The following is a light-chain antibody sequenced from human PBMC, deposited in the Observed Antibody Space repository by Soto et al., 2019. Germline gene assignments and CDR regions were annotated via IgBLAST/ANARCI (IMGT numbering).Light chain of an antibody. CDR3: QQRSNWIT. Sequence: THSLTSTSVSPAERAILSGRASQTVGRNLAWYQQKPGQAPRLLIYDASNRATGIPARCSGSGSGTDFNIAISGLDAEDFAVYYCQQRSNWITFGQGTRLEIK. J-gene: IGKJ5*01. V-gene: IGKV3-11*01. CDR1: QTVGRN. CDR2: DAS.